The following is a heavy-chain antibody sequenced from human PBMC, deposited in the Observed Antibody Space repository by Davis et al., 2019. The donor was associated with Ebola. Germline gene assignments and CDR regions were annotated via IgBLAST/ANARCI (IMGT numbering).Heavy chain of an antibody. J-gene: IGHJ4*02. CDR3: ARAQFPTTSDH. V-gene: IGHV1-46*01. Sequence: AASVQVSCKASGYTFTSYYMHWVRQAPGQGLEWVGIINPRGGSTNYAQKLQGRVTMTTDTSTSTAYMELRSLRSDDTAVYYCARAQFPTTSDHWGQGTLVTVSS. CDR1: GYTFTSYY. CDR2: INPRGGST. D-gene: IGHD1-1*01.